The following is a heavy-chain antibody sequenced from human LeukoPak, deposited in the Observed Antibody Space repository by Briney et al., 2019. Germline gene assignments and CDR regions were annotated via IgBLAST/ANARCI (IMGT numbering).Heavy chain of an antibody. Sequence: GGSLRLSCAASGFTFSTYGMNWVRQAPGKGLEWVAFIRSDGNNEYYTDSVKGRFTISRDNSTNTLYLQMNSLRPEDTAVYFCMKVDFWGQGTLVTVSS. CDR1: GFTFSTYG. J-gene: IGHJ1*01. CDR2: IRSDGNNE. CDR3: MKVDF. V-gene: IGHV3-30*02.